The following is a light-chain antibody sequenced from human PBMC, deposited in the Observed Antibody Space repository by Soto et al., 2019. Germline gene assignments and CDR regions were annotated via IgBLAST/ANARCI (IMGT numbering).Light chain of an antibody. CDR2: GAS. CDR3: QQYNNWPPT. CDR1: QSVSSN. J-gene: IGKJ5*01. V-gene: IGKV3-15*01. Sequence: EIVMTQSPATLSVSPGERATLCCRASQSVSSNLAWYQQKPGQAPRLLIYGASTRATGIPARFSGSGSGTEFTLTISSLQSEHFAVYYCQQYNNWPPTFGQGTRLEIK.